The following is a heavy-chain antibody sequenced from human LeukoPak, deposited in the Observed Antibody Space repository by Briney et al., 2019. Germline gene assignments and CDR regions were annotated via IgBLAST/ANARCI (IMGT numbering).Heavy chain of an antibody. Sequence: XXXKAXXYTXXXXXISWXXXAPGXXLXXXXXXXAYNGNTNYAQKLQGRVTMTTDTSTSTAYMELRSLRSDDTAAYYCAREIRYSSSRYYYYYMDVWGKGTTVTVSS. D-gene: IGHD6-6*01. J-gene: IGHJ6*03. V-gene: IGHV1-18*01. CDR1: XYTXXXXX. CDR2: XXAYNGNT. CDR3: AREIRYSSSRYYYYYMDV.